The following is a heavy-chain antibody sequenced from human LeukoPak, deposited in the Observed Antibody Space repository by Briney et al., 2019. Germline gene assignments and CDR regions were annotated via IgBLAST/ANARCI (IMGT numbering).Heavy chain of an antibody. Sequence: PGGSLRLSCAASGFTFNGYSMNWLRQAPGKGPEWVSSISSGSTFIHYADSVRGRFTVSRDNAKSSLYLQMSSLRVEGTAVYYCARDRTGDYGFFDYWGQGALVTVSS. CDR2: ISSGSTFI. D-gene: IGHD4-17*01. J-gene: IGHJ4*02. V-gene: IGHV3-21*01. CDR1: GFTFNGYS. CDR3: ARDRTGDYGFFDY.